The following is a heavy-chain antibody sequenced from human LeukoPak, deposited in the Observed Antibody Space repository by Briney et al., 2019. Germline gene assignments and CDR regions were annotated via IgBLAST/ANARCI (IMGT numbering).Heavy chain of an antibody. J-gene: IGHJ6*02. CDR3: ARGIPPVRGIDYAMDV. V-gene: IGHV4-30-2*01. D-gene: IGHD3-10*01. CDR2: IYHSGST. CDR1: GGSLSSGGYS. Sequence: PSQTLSLTCAVSGGSLSSGGYSWSWIRQPPGKGLEWIGYIYHSGSTYYNPSLKSRVTISVDESKDQFSLRLTSVTAADTAVYYCARGIPPVRGIDYAMDVWGQGTTVTVSS.